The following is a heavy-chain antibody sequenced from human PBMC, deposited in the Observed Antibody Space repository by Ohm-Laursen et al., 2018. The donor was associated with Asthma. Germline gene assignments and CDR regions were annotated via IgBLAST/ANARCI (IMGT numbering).Heavy chain of an antibody. J-gene: IGHJ4*02. V-gene: IGHV3-15*01. D-gene: IGHD4-17*01. CDR3: TTKRSYGDYPY. Sequence: GSLRLSCTASGFTFSNAWMSWVRQAPGKGLEWAGRIKSNTDGGTTDYAAPVKGRFTISRDDSKNTLYLQMNSLKTEDTAVYFCTTKRSYGDYPYWGQGTLVTVSS. CDR1: GFTFSNAW. CDR2: IKSNTDGGTT.